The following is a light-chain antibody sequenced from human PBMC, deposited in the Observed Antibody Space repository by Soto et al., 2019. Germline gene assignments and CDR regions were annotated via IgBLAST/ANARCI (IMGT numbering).Light chain of an antibody. CDR1: QGISSD. CDR3: QQFKSYPIT. CDR2: AAS. V-gene: IGKV1-9*01. J-gene: IGKJ5*01. Sequence: DIQLTQSPSFLSASVGDRVTIPCRASQGISSDLAWYQQNPGKAPKLMIYAASTLQNGVPSTFSGSGSGTECTLTISSLQPEDVGTYYCQQFKSYPITLGQGTRLEIK.